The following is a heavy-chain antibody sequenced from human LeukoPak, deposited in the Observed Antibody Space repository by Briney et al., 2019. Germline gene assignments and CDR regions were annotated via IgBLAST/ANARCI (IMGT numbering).Heavy chain of an antibody. CDR1: GYTFTNCA. D-gene: IGHD2-2*01. J-gene: IGHJ6*02. V-gene: IGHV3-23*01. Sequence: PGGSLRLSCAASGYTFTNCAMSWVRQAPGKGLEWVSEISGSGGSAYYADSVQGRFTISRDNAKNSLYLQMNSLRAEDTAVYYCAKLNARYYYGMDVWGQGTTVTVS. CDR3: AKLNARYYYGMDV. CDR2: ISGSGGSA.